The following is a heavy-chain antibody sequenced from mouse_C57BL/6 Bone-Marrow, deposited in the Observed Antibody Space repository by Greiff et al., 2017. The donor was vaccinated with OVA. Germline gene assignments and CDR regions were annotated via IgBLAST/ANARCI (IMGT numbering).Heavy chain of an antibody. J-gene: IGHJ1*03. Sequence: QVQLQQPGAELVRPGTSVKLSCKASGYTFTSYWMHWVKQRPGQGLEWIGVIDPSDSYTNYNQKFKGKATLTVDTSSSTAYMQLSSLTSEDSAVYYCARPGGFYWYFDVWGTGTTVTVSS. CDR2: IDPSDSYT. V-gene: IGHV1-59*01. D-gene: IGHD3-1*01. CDR3: ARPGGFYWYFDV. CDR1: GYTFTSYW.